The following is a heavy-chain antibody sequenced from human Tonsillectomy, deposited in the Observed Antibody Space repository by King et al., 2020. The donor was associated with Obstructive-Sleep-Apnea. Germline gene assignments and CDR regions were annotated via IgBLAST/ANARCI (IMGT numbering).Heavy chain of an antibody. CDR2: VHNSGTT. V-gene: IGHV4-59*01. Sequence: VQLQESGPGLVRPSETLFLTCSVSGVSISSYYWSWLRLPPGKGLEWIGCVHNSGTTNSNPSLRRRVTMSVDASKSQFSLKLVSMTTADTATYYCARGAGWYDYWGQGALVSVSS. CDR3: ARGAGWYDY. J-gene: IGHJ4*02. CDR1: GVSISSYY. D-gene: IGHD6-19*01.